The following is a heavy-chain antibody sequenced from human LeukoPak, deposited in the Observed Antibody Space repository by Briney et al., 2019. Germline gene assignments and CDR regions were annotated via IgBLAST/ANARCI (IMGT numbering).Heavy chain of an antibody. CDR1: GGSFSGYY. CDR2: INHSGST. J-gene: IGHJ5*02. Sequence: KPSETLSLTCAVYGGSFSGYYWSWIRQPPGKGLEWIEEINHSGSTNYNPPLKSRVTISVDTSKNQFSLKLSSVTAADTAVYYCARGVIDILTGYYRSIEAISWFDPWGQGTLVTVSS. CDR3: ARGVIDILTGYYRSIEAISWFDP. V-gene: IGHV4-34*01. D-gene: IGHD3-9*01.